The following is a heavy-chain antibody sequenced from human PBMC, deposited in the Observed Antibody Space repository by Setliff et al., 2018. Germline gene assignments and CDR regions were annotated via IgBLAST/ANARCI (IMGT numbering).Heavy chain of an antibody. D-gene: IGHD3-9*01. CDR1: GFTFSSYW. CDR2: VNDDGSSA. V-gene: IGHV3-74*03. CDR3: ARAYYGTVNGYSSYYGLDV. Sequence: PGGSLRLSCAASGFTFSSYWMHWVRQDPGKGLVWVSRVNDDGSSAMYADSVKCRFTMSRDNAKNTLYLQMNSLRAEDTAVYYCARAYYGTVNGYSSYYGLDVWGQGTTVTVSS. J-gene: IGHJ6*02.